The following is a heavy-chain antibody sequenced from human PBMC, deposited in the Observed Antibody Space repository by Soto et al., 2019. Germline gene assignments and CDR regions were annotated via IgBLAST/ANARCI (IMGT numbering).Heavy chain of an antibody. CDR3: ARTQTPRYHYDYVWGSYRFDY. CDR1: GGTFSSYA. D-gene: IGHD3-16*02. Sequence: QVQLVQSGAEVKKPGSSVKVSCKASGGTFSSYAISWVRQAPGQGLEWMGGIIPIFGTANYAQKFQGRVTITADKSTSTAYMELSSLRSEDTAVYYCARTQTPRYHYDYVWGSYRFDYWGQGTLVTVSS. J-gene: IGHJ4*02. V-gene: IGHV1-69*06. CDR2: IIPIFGTA.